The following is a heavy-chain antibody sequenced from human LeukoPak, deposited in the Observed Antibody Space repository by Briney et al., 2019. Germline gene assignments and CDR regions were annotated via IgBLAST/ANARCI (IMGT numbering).Heavy chain of an antibody. CDR3: ARFSRGTDY. CDR1: GGSISRSDSY. CDR2: IYYSGST. Sequence: SETLSLTCSVSGGSISRSDSYWGWIRQPPGKGLEWIGYIYYSGSTNYNPSLTSRVTISVDTPKNQFSLKLSSVTAADTAVYYRARFSRGTDYWGQGTLVTVSS. V-gene: IGHV4-61*05. J-gene: IGHJ4*02.